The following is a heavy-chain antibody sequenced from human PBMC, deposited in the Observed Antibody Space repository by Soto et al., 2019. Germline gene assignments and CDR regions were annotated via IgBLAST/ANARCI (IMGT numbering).Heavy chain of an antibody. V-gene: IGHV1-69*13. J-gene: IGHJ3*02. CDR1: GGTFSSYA. D-gene: IGHD3-22*01. Sequence: SVKVSCKASGGTFSSYAISWVRQAPGQGLEWMGGIIPIFGTANYAQKFQGRVTITADESTSTAYMELSSLRSEDTAVYYCARGATMIRGDPDAFDIWGQGTMVTVSS. CDR3: ARGATMIRGDPDAFDI. CDR2: IIPIFGTA.